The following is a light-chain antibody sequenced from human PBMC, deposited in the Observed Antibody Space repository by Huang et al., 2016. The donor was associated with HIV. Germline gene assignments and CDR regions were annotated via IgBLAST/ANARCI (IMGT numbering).Light chain of an antibody. CDR1: QRVGSD. V-gene: IGKV3-15*01. CDR3: QQYNNWPPMYT. J-gene: IGKJ2*01. Sequence: EIVMTQSPTTLSVSPGERATLSCWARQRVGSDLAWYQQKPGQAPRLLIYGASTTATGIPARFSCSGSETEFALTISSLHSEDFAVYYCQQYNNWPPMYTFGQGTKLEIK. CDR2: GAS.